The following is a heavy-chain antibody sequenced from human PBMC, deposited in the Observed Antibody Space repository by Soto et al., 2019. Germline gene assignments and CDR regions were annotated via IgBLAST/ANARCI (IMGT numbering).Heavy chain of an antibody. Sequence: QVQLVESGGGVGQPGRSLRLSCAASGFTLSSYGMHWVRQAPGKGLEWVAVIWYDGSNKYYADSVKGRFTISRDNSKNTLYLQMNSLRAEDTAVYYCARNLNPGIAVAAFFDYWGQGTLVTVSS. V-gene: IGHV3-33*01. D-gene: IGHD6-19*01. CDR3: ARNLNPGIAVAAFFDY. CDR2: IWYDGSNK. J-gene: IGHJ4*02. CDR1: GFTLSSYG.